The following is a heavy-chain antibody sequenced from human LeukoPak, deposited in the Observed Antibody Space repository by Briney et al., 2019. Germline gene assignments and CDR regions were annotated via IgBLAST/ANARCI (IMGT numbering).Heavy chain of an antibody. D-gene: IGHD3-10*01. Sequence: ASVKVSCKASGYTFTDSYMHWVRQAPGQGLEWMGWINPNSGDTNYAQRFQGRVTMTRDTSISTAYMELSSLRSDDTAVCYCASGVFSGSYFYYFDYWGQGTLVTVSS. CDR3: ASGVFSGSYFYYFDY. V-gene: IGHV1-2*02. CDR1: GYTFTDSY. CDR2: INPNSGDT. J-gene: IGHJ4*02.